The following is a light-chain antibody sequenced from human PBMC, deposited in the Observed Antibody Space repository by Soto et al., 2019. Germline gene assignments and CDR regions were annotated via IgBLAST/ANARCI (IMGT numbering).Light chain of an antibody. V-gene: IGKV1-39*01. CDR2: VAS. CDR3: KEGYSTS. Sequence: DIQMTQSPSSLSASVGDSLTITCRASQYISTYLNWYQQKPGKAPKLLIYVASNLQSGVPARFSGSGSGTDFTLTISRLQPEEIATYYCKEGYSTSFGQGTKVEIK. J-gene: IGKJ1*01. CDR1: QYISTY.